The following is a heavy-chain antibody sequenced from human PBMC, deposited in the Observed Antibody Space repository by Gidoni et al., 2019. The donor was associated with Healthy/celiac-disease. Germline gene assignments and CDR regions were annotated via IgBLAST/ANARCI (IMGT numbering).Heavy chain of an antibody. CDR2: INHSGST. V-gene: IGHV4-34*01. CDR3: ARSTLTDYYYYGMDV. D-gene: IGHD2-8*02. Sequence: LLKPSETLSLTCAVYGGSFSGYYWSWIRQPPGKGLEWIGEINHSGSTNYNPSRKSRVTISVDTSKNQFSLKLSSVTAADTAVYYCARSTLTDYYYYGMDVWGQGTTVTVSS. CDR1: GGSFSGYY. J-gene: IGHJ6*02.